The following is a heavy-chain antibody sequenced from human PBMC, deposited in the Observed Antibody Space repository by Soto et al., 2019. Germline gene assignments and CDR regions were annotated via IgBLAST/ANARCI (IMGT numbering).Heavy chain of an antibody. CDR1: GFTFSTSW. J-gene: IGHJ4*02. D-gene: IGHD2-2*02. V-gene: IGHV3-7*03. Sequence: PGGSLRLSCVASGFTFSTSWMSWVRQAPGKGLEWVANIKQLGSDHYYVDSVRGRFTISRDNAKNSLYLQMNSLRAEDTAVYYCALAVVVPAAIGEDYWGQGTLVTVSS. CDR2: IKQLGSDH. CDR3: ALAVVVPAAIGEDY.